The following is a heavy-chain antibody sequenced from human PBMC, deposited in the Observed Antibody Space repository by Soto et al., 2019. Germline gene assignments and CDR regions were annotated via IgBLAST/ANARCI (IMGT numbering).Heavy chain of an antibody. Sequence: VAVQVSCTASGYTFSDYYIHCVRQAPGHGLEWMGWIALPNGATKYAPKFQDRFSMTTDTSNSTASMELSRLRSDDTAVGVCARVRTRYVINSWGQGPGGT. CDR3: ARVRTRYVINS. V-gene: IGHV1-2*02. D-gene: IGHD2-15*01. J-gene: IGHJ4*02. CDR1: GYTFSDYY. CDR2: IALPNGAT.